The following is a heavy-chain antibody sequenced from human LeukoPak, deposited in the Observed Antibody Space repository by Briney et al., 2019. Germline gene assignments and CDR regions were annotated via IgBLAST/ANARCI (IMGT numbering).Heavy chain of an antibody. CDR1: GYTFTSYD. D-gene: IGHD5-12*01. Sequence: ASVKVSCKASGYTFTSYDINWVRQATGQGLEWMGWMNPNSGNTGYAQKFQGRVTMTRNTSISTAYMELSSLRSEDTAVYYCAISGYDYYYYYYMDVWGEGATVTVTS. J-gene: IGHJ6*03. V-gene: IGHV1-8*01. CDR2: MNPNSGNT. CDR3: AISGYDYYYYYYMDV.